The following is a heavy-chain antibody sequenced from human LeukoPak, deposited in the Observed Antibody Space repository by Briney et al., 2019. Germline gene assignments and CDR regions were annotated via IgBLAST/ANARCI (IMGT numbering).Heavy chain of an antibody. CDR2: IKQDGTEK. CDR1: GFIFSTCW. V-gene: IGHV3-7*01. Sequence: GGSLRLSCATSGFIFSTCWMSWVRQAPGKGLEWVANIKQDGTEKHYVGSVKGRFTISRDNAKNSLYLQMNSLRAEDTAVYYCARDLGYCSGGSCYYYGMDVWGQGTTVTVSS. CDR3: ARDLGYCSGGSCYYYGMDV. D-gene: IGHD2-15*01. J-gene: IGHJ6*02.